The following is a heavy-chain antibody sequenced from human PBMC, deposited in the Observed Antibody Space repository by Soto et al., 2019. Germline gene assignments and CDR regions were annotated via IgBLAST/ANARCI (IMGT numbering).Heavy chain of an antibody. V-gene: IGHV4-59*08. Sequence: SETLSLTCTVSGGSISSYYWSWIRQPPGKGLEWIGYIYYSGSTKYNPSLKSRVTIAADTSKNQFSLRLSSVTAADTAVYYWARLCVGATISFDYWGQGTLVTVSS. CDR2: IYYSGST. CDR1: GGSISSYY. CDR3: ARLCVGATISFDY. D-gene: IGHD1-26*01. J-gene: IGHJ4*02.